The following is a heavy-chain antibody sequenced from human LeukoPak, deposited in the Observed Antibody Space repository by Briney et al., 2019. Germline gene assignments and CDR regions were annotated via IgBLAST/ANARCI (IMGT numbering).Heavy chain of an antibody. J-gene: IGHJ5*02. CDR2: INHSGST. CDR1: GGSFSGYY. CDR3: ARPMVRGVIITLNNWFDP. V-gene: IGHV4-34*01. Sequence: PSETLSLTCAVSGGSFSGYYWSWIRQPPRKGLEWIGEINHSGSTNYNPSLKSRVTISVDTSKNQFSLKLSSVTAADTAVYYCARPMVRGVIITLNNWFDPWGQGTLVTVSS. D-gene: IGHD3-10*01.